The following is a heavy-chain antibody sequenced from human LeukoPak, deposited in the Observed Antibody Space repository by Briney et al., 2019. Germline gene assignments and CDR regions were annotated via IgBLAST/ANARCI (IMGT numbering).Heavy chain of an antibody. CDR1: GFTVSNNY. Sequence: KTGGSLRLSCVVSGFTVSNNYMSWVRKAPGKGLEWVGRIASKTDGGTTDYAAPVKGRFTISRDDSKNTLFLQMNSLKTEDTAVYYCTTGIRGDCGQGTLVTVSS. CDR2: IASKTDGGTT. V-gene: IGHV3-15*04. J-gene: IGHJ4*02. CDR3: TTGIRGD.